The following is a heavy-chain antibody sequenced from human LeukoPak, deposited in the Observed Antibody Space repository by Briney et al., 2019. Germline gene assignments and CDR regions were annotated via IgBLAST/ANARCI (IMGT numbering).Heavy chain of an antibody. CDR3: ARTYYDFWSGYQNWAFDI. J-gene: IGHJ3*02. Sequence: GGSLRLSCAASGFTFSSYAMSWVRQAPGKGLEWVSAISGSGGSTYYADSVKGRFTISRDNSKNTLYLQMNSLRAEDTAVYYCARTYYDFWSGYQNWAFDIWGQGTMVTVSS. CDR1: GFTFSSYA. D-gene: IGHD3-3*01. CDR2: ISGSGGST. V-gene: IGHV3-23*01.